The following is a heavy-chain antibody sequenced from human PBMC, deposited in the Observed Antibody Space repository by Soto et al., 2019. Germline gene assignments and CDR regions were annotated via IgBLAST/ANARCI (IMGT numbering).Heavy chain of an antibody. J-gene: IGHJ1*01. CDR1: GFMFSAYT. Sequence: XESLRLSFAASGFMFSAYTMNWVRQAPGKGLEWLSSISDDSSYIDYADSLRGRFTVSRDNARNSLYLQIDSLGVEDTAVYYCATPYYFNQWGPGTLVTVSS. CDR2: ISDDSSYI. CDR3: ATPYYFNQ. V-gene: IGHV3-21*06. D-gene: IGHD3-16*01.